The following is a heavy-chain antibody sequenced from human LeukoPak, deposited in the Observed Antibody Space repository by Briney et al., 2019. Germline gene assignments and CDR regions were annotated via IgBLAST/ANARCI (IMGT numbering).Heavy chain of an antibody. D-gene: IGHD2-2*01. J-gene: IGHJ6*02. V-gene: IGHV4-4*02. CDR2: IYYSGST. CDR3: ARDRGLVPVGRNYYYYGMDV. CDR1: GGSISSSNW. Sequence: SETLSLTCAVSGGSISSSNWWSWVRQPPGKGLEWIGSIYYSGSTYYNPSLKSRVTISVDTSKNQFSLKLSSVTAADTAVYYCARDRGLVPVGRNYYYYGMDVWGQGTTVTVSS.